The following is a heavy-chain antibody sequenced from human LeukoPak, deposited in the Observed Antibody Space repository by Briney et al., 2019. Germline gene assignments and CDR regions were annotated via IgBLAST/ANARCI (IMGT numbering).Heavy chain of an antibody. CDR1: GFTFDDYA. D-gene: IGHD3-10*01. J-gene: IGHJ5*02. CDR2: ISWNSGSI. CDR3: AKDSGSNPTNWFDP. Sequence: PGGSLRLSCAAPGFTFDDYAMHWVRQVPGKGLEWVSGISWNSGSIGYADSVKGRFTISRDNAKNSLYLQMNSLRVEDTALYYCAKDSGSNPTNWFDPWGQGTLVTVSS. V-gene: IGHV3-9*01.